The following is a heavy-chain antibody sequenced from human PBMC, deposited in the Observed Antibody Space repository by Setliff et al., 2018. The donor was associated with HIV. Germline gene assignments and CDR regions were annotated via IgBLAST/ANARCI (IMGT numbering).Heavy chain of an antibody. CDR2: IFHNGTI. J-gene: IGHJ4*02. CDR3: GRGPHIVGAPWAVIDY. V-gene: IGHV4-34*01. Sequence: SETLSLTWAVYGVSFSGYSWSWIRQPPGKGLEWIGEIFHNGTINCNPSLKSRVALSIDTFKSQISLNMTSLTTADTAIYYCGRGPHIVGAPWAVIDYWAQGKPVTVSS. D-gene: IGHD1-26*01. CDR1: GVSFSGYS.